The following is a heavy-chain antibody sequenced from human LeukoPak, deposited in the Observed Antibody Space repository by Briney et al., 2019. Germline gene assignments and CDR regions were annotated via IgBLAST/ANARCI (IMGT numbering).Heavy chain of an antibody. CDR2: IYHSGST. D-gene: IGHD6-6*01. V-gene: IGHV4-38-2*02. J-gene: IGHJ4*02. CDR3: ARCPPSAWYSSSGRSLYYFDY. Sequence: SETLSLTCTVSGYSISSGYYWGWIRQPPGKGLEWIGSIYHSGSTNYNPSLKSRVTISVDTSKNQFSLKLSSVTAADTAVYYCARCPPSAWYSSSGRSLYYFDYWGQGTLVTVSS. CDR1: GYSISSGYY.